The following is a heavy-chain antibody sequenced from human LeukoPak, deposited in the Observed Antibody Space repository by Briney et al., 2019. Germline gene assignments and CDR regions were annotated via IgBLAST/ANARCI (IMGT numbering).Heavy chain of an antibody. J-gene: IGHJ6*02. CDR1: GGSISSSNYY. V-gene: IGHV4-39*07. CDR3: ARDSIVVVVAAIDSGDYYYYCGMDV. D-gene: IGHD2-15*01. CDR2: IYYSGST. Sequence: SETLSLTCTVSGGSISSSNYYWGWIRQPPGKGLEWIGSIYYSGSTYYTPSLKSRVTISVDTSKNQFSLKLSSVTAADTAVYYCARDSIVVVVAAIDSGDYYYYCGMDVWGQGTTVTVSS.